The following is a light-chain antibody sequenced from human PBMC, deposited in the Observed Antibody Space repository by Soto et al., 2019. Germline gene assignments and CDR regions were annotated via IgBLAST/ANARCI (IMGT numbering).Light chain of an antibody. J-gene: IGKJ1*01. CDR1: QSISSW. CDR2: KAS. V-gene: IGKV1-5*03. CDR3: QQYNSYSGT. Sequence: DIQMTQSPSTLSASVGDRVTITCRASQSISSWLAWYQQKPGKAPKLLIYKASSLESGVPSRFSGSGSGTEFTLTISILQPDDFATYYCQQYNSYSGTFGQGTKV.